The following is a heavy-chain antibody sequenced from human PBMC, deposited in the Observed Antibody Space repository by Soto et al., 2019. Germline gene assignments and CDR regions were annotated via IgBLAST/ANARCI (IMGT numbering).Heavy chain of an antibody. CDR1: GFTFSSYA. J-gene: IGHJ4*02. Sequence: RRLSCSASGFTFSSYAMHWVRQAPGKGLEYVSAISSNGGSTYYADSVKGRFTISRDNSKNTLYLQMSSLRAEDTAVYYCVKDVGARTIPFDYWGQGTLVTVSS. D-gene: IGHD1-26*01. CDR2: ISSNGGST. CDR3: VKDVGARTIPFDY. V-gene: IGHV3-64D*06.